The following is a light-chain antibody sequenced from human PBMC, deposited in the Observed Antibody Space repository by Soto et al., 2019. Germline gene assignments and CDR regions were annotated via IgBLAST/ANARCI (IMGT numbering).Light chain of an antibody. Sequence: EIVLTQSPGTLSLSPGERATLSCRASQSVSSSYLAWYQQKPGQAPRLLIYGASSRDTGIPDRFSGSGSGTDFPLTISRLEAEDFAGYYCQQYGSSPPYTFGQGTKLEIK. J-gene: IGKJ2*01. V-gene: IGKV3-20*01. CDR1: QSVSSSY. CDR2: GAS. CDR3: QQYGSSPPYT.